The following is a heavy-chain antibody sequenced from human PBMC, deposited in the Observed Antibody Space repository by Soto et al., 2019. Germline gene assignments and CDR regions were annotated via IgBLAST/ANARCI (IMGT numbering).Heavy chain of an antibody. CDR1: GFTFSSYS. J-gene: IGHJ4*02. V-gene: IGHV3-21*01. CDR3: ARERRHYGAEDYRDY. CDR2: ISSSSSYI. D-gene: IGHD4-17*01. Sequence: GGSLRLSCAASGFTFSSYSMNWVRQAPGKGLEWVSSISSSSSYIYYADSVKGRFTISRDNAKNSLYLQMNSLRAEDTAVYYCARERRHYGAEDYRDYWGQGTLVTVSS.